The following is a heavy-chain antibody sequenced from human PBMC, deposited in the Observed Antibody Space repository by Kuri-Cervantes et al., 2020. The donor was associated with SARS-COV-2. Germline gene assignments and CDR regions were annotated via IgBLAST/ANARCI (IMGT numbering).Heavy chain of an antibody. D-gene: IGHD2-2*01. CDR2: IWYDGSNK. CDR3: ARIPVYSRSGVVPAAHPDY. J-gene: IGHJ4*02. Sequence: GESLMISCAASGFTFSSYGMHWVRQAPGRGLEWVAVIWYDGSNKYYADSVKGRFTISRDNSKNTLYLQMNSLRAEDTAVYYCARIPVYSRSGVVPAAHPDYWGQGTRVTVSS. V-gene: IGHV3-33*01. CDR1: GFTFSSYG.